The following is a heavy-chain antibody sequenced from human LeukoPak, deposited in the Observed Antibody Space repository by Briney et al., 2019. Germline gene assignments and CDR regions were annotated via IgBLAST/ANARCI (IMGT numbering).Heavy chain of an antibody. V-gene: IGHV3-7*01. CDR1: GFIFKKYW. D-gene: IGHD1-26*01. Sequence: GGSLRLSCAASGFIFKKYWMNWVRQVPGKGLECLANIKEDGSETYYADSVKGRFTISRDNPKNLLFLQINSLRVEDTAVYYCATPKIVGATHYYGMDVWGQGTTVTVSS. CDR3: ATPKIVGATHYYGMDV. CDR2: IKEDGSET. J-gene: IGHJ6*02.